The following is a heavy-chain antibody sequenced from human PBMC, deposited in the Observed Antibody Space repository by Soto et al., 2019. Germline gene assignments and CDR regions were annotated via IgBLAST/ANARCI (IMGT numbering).Heavy chain of an antibody. CDR1: GGTFGSYA. CDR3: ARSQGSSTSLEIYYYYYYGMDV. J-gene: IGHJ6*02. CDR2: IIPIPGTA. V-gene: IGHV1-69*01. D-gene: IGHD2-2*01. Sequence: QVQLVQSGAEVKKPGSSVKVSCKASGGTFGSYAISWVRHAPGQGLEWMGGIIPIPGTANYAQKFQGRVTIAADESTSTAYMELSSLRSEDTAVYYCARSQGSSTSLEIYYYYYYGMDVWGQGTTVTVSS.